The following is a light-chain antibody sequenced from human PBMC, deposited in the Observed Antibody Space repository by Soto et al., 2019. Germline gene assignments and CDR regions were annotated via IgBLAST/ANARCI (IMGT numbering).Light chain of an antibody. CDR3: QTWGTGIHV. V-gene: IGLV4-69*01. J-gene: IGLJ1*01. CDR1: SGHSSYA. Sequence: QTVVTQSPSASASLGASVKLTCTLSSGHSSYAIAWHQQQSEKGPRYLMKLNSDGSHSKGDGIPDRFSGSSSGAERYLIISSLQSEDEADYYCQTWGTGIHVFGTGTKLTVL. CDR2: LNSDGSH.